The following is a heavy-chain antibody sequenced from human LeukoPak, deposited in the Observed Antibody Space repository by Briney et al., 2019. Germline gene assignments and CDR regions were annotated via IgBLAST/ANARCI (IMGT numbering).Heavy chain of an antibody. J-gene: IGHJ4*02. CDR3: ARVKYYGSGGYYTRFFDY. CDR2: IYYSGST. V-gene: IGHV4-30-4*01. CDR1: GGSISSGDYY. D-gene: IGHD3-10*01. Sequence: SETLSLTCTVSGGSISSGDYYWSWIRQPPGKGLEWIGYIYYSGSTYYNPSLKSRVTISVDTSKNQFSLKLSSVTAADTAVYYCARVKYYGSGGYYTRFFDYWGQGTLVTVSS.